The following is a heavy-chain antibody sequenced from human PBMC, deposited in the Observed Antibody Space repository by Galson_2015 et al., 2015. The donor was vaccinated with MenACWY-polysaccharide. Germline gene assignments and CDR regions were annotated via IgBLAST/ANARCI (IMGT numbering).Heavy chain of an antibody. CDR2: IYHSGST. Sequence: SETLSLTCAVSGYSISSGFYWGWIRQPPGKGLEWIGSIYHSGSTYYNPSLKSRVTIAVDTSKNQFSLKLSSVTAADTAVYYCGRVEKYSVGYYILHWGQGTLVTVAA. CDR1: GYSISSGFY. D-gene: IGHD1-26*01. V-gene: IGHV4-38-2*01. CDR3: GRVEKYSVGYYILH. J-gene: IGHJ4*02.